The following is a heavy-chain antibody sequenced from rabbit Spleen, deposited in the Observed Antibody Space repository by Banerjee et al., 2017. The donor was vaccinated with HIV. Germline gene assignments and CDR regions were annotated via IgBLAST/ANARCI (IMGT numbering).Heavy chain of an antibody. CDR1: GIDFSGFG. CDR3: ARDLAGAIGWNFYL. CDR2: IYPIFGVT. Sequence: QEQLEESGGGLVTLGGSLKLSCKASGIDFSGFGISWVRQAPGKGLEWIAYIYPIFGVTYYANWVNGRFTISTTSSTTVPLQMTSLTAADTATYFCARDLAGAIGWNFYLWGPGTLVTVS. J-gene: IGHJ6*01. D-gene: IGHD4-1*01. V-gene: IGHV1S45*01.